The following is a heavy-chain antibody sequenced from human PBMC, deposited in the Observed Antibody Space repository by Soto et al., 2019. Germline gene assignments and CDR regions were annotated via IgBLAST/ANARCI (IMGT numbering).Heavy chain of an antibody. CDR3: AKDQDRIAARDHKPFYYFDY. J-gene: IGHJ4*02. CDR2: ISGSGGST. Sequence: GGSLRLSCAASGFTFSSYAMSWVRQAPGKGLEWVSAISGSGGSTYYADSVKGRFTISRDNSKNTLYLQMNSLRAEDTAVYYCAKDQDRIAARDHKPFYYFDYWGQGTLVTVSS. CDR1: GFTFSSYA. D-gene: IGHD6-6*01. V-gene: IGHV3-23*01.